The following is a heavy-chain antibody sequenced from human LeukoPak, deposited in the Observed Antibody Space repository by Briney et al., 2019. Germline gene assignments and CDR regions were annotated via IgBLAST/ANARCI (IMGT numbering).Heavy chain of an antibody. CDR2: IEIDSGNR. J-gene: IGHJ4*02. D-gene: IGHD1-1*01. Sequence: PGESLRLSCTASGFPFSEYSMNWVRQPPGKGLEWMSYIEIDSGNRKYSDSVRGRFIISADKAKHSLYLQMHSLRVEDTAVYYCARDHNYAFDNWGQGTLVSVAS. CDR1: GFPFSEYS. V-gene: IGHV3-48*01. CDR3: ARDHNYAFDN.